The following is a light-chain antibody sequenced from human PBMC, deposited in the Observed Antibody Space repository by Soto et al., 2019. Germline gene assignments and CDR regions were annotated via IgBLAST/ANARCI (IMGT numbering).Light chain of an antibody. CDR3: LLSYNAARV. CDR2: DTR. V-gene: IGLV7-46*01. J-gene: IGLJ2*01. Sequence: QAVVTQEPSLTGSQEGQVTLPFGSTTGAVTSNHHPYWFQQKPGQAPRTLIYDTRNKHSWTPARFSGSLLGDKAALTLSGAQPEDEAQYYCLLSYNAARVFGGGTKLTVL. CDR1: TGAVTSNHH.